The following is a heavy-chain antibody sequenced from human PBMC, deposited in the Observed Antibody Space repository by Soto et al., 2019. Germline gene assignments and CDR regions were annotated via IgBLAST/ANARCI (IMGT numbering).Heavy chain of an antibody. CDR1: GFSFTSYS. CDR3: ARVSGYPSYYGMDV. J-gene: IGHJ6*02. Sequence: PGESLKISCAGSGFSFTSYSITWVRQMPGKGLEWIGSISISNTYTYYTLSLQGRVTISSDKSISAAYLQWSSLKAADTAMSYCARVSGYPSYYGMDVWGQGTTVTVSS. V-gene: IGHV5-10-1*01. CDR2: ISISNTYT. D-gene: IGHD3-22*01.